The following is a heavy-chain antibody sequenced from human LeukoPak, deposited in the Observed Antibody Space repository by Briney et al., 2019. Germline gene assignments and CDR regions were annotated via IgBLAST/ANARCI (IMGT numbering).Heavy chain of an antibody. CDR2: ISSSGSTI. CDR1: GFTFSSYQ. CDR3: TRITTAMDVDY. Sequence: GGSLRLSCAASGFTFSSYQMNWVRQAPGKGLQWVSYISSSGSTIYYADSVKGRITISRDNAKNSLYLQMNSLRAEDTAVYYCTRITTAMDVDYWGQGTLVTVSS. V-gene: IGHV3-48*03. J-gene: IGHJ4*02. D-gene: IGHD5-18*01.